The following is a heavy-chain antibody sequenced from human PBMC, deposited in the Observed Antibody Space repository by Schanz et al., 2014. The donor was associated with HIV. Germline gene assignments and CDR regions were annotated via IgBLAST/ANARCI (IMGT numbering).Heavy chain of an antibody. V-gene: IGHV1-8*02. CDR2: MNPNSGNT. Sequence: QVQLVQSGAEVKKPGSSVKVSCKASGGTFSSYAISWVRQAPGQGLEWMGWMNPNSGNTGYAQKFQGRVTMTRNTSISTAYMELSSLRSEDTAVYYCARGLGDSSSSEPFDIWGQGTKVTVSS. J-gene: IGHJ3*02. D-gene: IGHD6-6*01. CDR3: ARGLGDSSSSEPFDI. CDR1: GGTFSSYA.